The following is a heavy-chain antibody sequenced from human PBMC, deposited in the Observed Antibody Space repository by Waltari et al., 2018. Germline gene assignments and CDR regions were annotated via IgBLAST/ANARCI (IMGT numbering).Heavy chain of an antibody. D-gene: IGHD3-22*01. V-gene: IGHV1-2*02. CDR3: ATGFQTYEYDSSAFYLR. CDR2: INPKSGGV. Sequence: QVQLVQSGAEVKKHGASVQVSCQTSGYTLPDTYTPWVRQAPGQGLEWMGWINPKSGGVKYAQKFQDRVTMTRDTSINTAYLELGRLKSDDTAVFFCATGFQTYEYDSSAFYLRWSQGTLVNVSS. J-gene: IGHJ4*02. CDR1: GYTLPDTY.